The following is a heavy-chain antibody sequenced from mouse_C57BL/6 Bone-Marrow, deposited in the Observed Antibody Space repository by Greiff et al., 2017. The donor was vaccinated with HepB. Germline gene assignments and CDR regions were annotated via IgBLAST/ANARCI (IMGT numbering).Heavy chain of an antibody. V-gene: IGHV5-17*01. CDR1: GFTFSDYG. CDR2: ISSGSSTI. J-gene: IGHJ2*01. D-gene: IGHD1-1*01. Sequence: EVKLEESGGGLVKPGGSLKLSCAASGFTFSDYGMHWVRQAPEKGLEWVAYISSGSSTIYYADTVKGRFTISRDNAKNTLFLQMTSLRSEDTAMYYCARKYGSSFDYWGQGTTLTVSS. CDR3: ARKYGSSFDY.